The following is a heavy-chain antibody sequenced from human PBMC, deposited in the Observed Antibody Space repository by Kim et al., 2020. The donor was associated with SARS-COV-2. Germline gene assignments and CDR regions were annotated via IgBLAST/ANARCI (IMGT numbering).Heavy chain of an antibody. CDR2: IWYDGSNK. CDR3: ARDRQVLLWFGEVGY. CDR1: GFTFSSYG. V-gene: IGHV3-33*01. D-gene: IGHD3-10*01. J-gene: IGHJ4*02. Sequence: GGSLRLSCAASGFTFSSYGMHWVRQAPGKGLEWVAVIWYDGSNKYYADSVKGRFTISRDNSKNTLYLQMNSLRAEDTAVYYCARDRQVLLWFGEVGYWGQGTLVTVSS.